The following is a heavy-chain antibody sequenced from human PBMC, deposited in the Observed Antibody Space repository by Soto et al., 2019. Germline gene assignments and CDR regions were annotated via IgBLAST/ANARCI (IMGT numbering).Heavy chain of an antibody. J-gene: IGHJ6*02. D-gene: IGHD5-18*01. V-gene: IGHV1-69*12. Sequence: QVQLVQSGAEVKRPGSSVKVSCKASGTTFSSYAISWVRQAPGQGLEWMGGIIPLFGTANYAQKFQGRATITADESTSTAFMELSSLRSEDTGVYYCAREVGSGYNYDKDYYYGMDVWGHGTTVAVSS. CDR2: IIPLFGTA. CDR3: AREVGSGYNYDKDYYYGMDV. CDR1: GTTFSSYA.